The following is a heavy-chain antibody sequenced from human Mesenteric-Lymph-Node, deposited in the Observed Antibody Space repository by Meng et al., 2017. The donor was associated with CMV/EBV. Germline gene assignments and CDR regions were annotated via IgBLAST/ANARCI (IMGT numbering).Heavy chain of an antibody. J-gene: IGHJ6*02. CDR2: IHYSGST. D-gene: IGHD1-7*01. Sequence: SETLSLTCSVSGGSIRGYYWSWIRQPPGKGLEWIGYIHYSGSTNYNPSLESRVSISVDTSKNQFSLKLRSVTPADTAVYYCARGNLNYDVWGQGTTVTVSS. CDR1: GGSIRGYY. CDR3: ARGNLNYDV. V-gene: IGHV4-59*01.